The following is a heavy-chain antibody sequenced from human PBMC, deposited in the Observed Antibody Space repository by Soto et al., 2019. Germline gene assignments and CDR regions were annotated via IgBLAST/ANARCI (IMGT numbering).Heavy chain of an antibody. D-gene: IGHD3-22*01. V-gene: IGHV4-59*01. J-gene: IGHJ4*02. Sequence: SDTLSLTCTVSGVSISSYYWIWIRKHPGKGLEWIGYIYYSGSTYYNPSLKSRVTISVGTSKNQFSLKLSSVTAADTAVYYCARLGGFYQAFDSWGQGALVTVSS. CDR2: IYYSGST. CDR3: ARLGGFYQAFDS. CDR1: GVSISSYY.